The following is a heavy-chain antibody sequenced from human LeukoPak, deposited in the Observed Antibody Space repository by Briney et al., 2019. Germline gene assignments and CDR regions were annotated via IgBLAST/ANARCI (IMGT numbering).Heavy chain of an antibody. D-gene: IGHD2-15*01. V-gene: IGHV4-39*01. J-gene: IGHJ4*02. CDR3: ARPREAVVVAPPFY. Sequence: SETLSLTCTVSGGSLSSGGYYWGWIRQPPGKGLEWIGSIYYSGSTYYNPSLKSRVTISVDTSKNQFSLKLNSVTAADTAVYYCARPREAVVVAPPFYWGQGTLVTVSS. CDR1: GGSLSSGGYY. CDR2: IYYSGST.